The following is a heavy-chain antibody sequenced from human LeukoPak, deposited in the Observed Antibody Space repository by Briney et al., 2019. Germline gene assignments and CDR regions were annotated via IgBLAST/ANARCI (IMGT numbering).Heavy chain of an antibody. D-gene: IGHD6-13*01. CDR1: GYTFTGYY. Sequence: ASVKVSCKASGYTFTGYYMHWVRQAPGQGLEWMGRVNTNSGGTNYAQKCQGRVTMTRDTSISTAYMELSRLRSDDTAVYYCAIRGEGSSWSGYGDYWGQGTLVTVSS. CDR2: VNTNSGGT. J-gene: IGHJ4*02. CDR3: AIRGEGSSWSGYGDY. V-gene: IGHV1-2*06.